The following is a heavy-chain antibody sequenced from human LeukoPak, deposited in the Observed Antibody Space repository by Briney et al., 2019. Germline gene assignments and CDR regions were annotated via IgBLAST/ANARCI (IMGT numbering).Heavy chain of an antibody. V-gene: IGHV4-34*01. Sequence: SETLSLTCAVYGGSFSGYYWSWIRQPPGKGLEWMGEINHSGSTNYNPSLKSRVTISVDTSKNQFSLKLRSVTAADTAVYYCARGLTNYYYYYYGMDVWGQGTTVTVSS. D-gene: IGHD1-1*01. CDR3: ARGLTNYYYYYYGMDV. CDR1: GGSFSGYY. CDR2: INHSGST. J-gene: IGHJ6*02.